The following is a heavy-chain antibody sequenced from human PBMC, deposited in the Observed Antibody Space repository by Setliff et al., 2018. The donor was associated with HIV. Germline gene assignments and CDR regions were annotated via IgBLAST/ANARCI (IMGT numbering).Heavy chain of an antibody. D-gene: IGHD6-25*01. V-gene: IGHV3-30*03. CDR2: ISHDGSKK. Sequence: PGGSLRLXXAASGFSFNNYGMHWVRQAPGKGLEWVSIISHDGSKKYYADSVKGRFTISRDNSNNMLYLQMNSLRPEDTAVYYCARSRPYNSALDYWGQGTLVTVSS. CDR3: ARSRPYNSALDY. J-gene: IGHJ4*02. CDR1: GFSFNNYG.